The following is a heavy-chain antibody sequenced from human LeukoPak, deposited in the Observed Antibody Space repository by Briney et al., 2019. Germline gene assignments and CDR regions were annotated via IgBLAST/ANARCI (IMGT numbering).Heavy chain of an antibody. CDR3: ARVGYSSGHYYFDY. CDR2: INWNGGST. Sequence: GGSLRLSCAASGFTFDDYGMSWVRQAPGKGLEWVSGINWNGGSTGYADSVKGRFTISRDNAKNHLYLQMNSLRAEDTALYYSARVGYSSGHYYFDYWGQGTLVTVSS. V-gene: IGHV3-20*04. D-gene: IGHD6-19*01. J-gene: IGHJ4*02. CDR1: GFTFDDYG.